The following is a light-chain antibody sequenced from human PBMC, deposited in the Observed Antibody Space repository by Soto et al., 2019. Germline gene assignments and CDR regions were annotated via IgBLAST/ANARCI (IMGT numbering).Light chain of an antibody. CDR2: AAS. Sequence: DIQMTQSPSSLSASVGDRVTITCRASESIARHLNWYQQKPGKAPKLLIYAASSLQNGVPSRFRGGGSGTDFTLTISNLQPEDHATYYYQQSYSSLSITFGQGTRLEIK. V-gene: IGKV1-39*01. J-gene: IGKJ5*01. CDR3: QQSYSSLSIT. CDR1: ESIARH.